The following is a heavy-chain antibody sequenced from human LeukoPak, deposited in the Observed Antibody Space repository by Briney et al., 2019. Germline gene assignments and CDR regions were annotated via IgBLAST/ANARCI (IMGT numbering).Heavy chain of an antibody. D-gene: IGHD2-21*01. CDR3: ARATASNWFDP. V-gene: IGHV3-7*01. J-gene: IGHJ5*02. Sequence: PGGSLRLSCAASGFTFSSYWMSWVRQAPGKGLEWVANIKEDGSETYYVDSVKGRFAISRDNAKKSLYLQMNSLRAEDTAVYYCARATASNWFDPWSQGTLVTVSS. CDR1: GFTFSSYW. CDR2: IKEDGSET.